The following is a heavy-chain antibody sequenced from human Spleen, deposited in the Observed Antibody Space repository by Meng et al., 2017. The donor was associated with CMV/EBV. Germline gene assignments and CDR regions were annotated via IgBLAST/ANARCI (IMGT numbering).Heavy chain of an antibody. CDR2: INHSGST. D-gene: IGHD6-13*01. CDR3: ARSRDYSSLTDY. J-gene: IGHJ4*02. CDR1: GGSLSGYY. V-gene: IGHV4-34*01. Sequence: QVQLQQWGAGLLKPSEPLSLPCAVYGGSLSGYYWSWIRQPPGKGLEWIGEINHSGSTNYNPSLKSRVTMSVDTSKNQFSLKLSSVTAADTAVYYCARSRDYSSLTDYWGQGTLVTVSS.